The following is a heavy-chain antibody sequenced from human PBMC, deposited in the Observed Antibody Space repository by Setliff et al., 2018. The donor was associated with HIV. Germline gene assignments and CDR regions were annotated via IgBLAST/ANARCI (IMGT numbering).Heavy chain of an antibody. J-gene: IGHJ3*02. Sequence: SETLSLTCTVSGGSISSGGYYWSWIRQLPGKGLEGIGYIDYSGSTYYNPSLKTLVTISVDKSKNQFSMKLSSVSTADTAVYYFTSSPLNSYDKNIAFDIWGQGTMVTVSS. D-gene: IGHD3-9*01. CDR1: GGSISSGGYY. CDR3: TSSPLNSYDKNIAFDI. V-gene: IGHV4-31*01. CDR2: IDYSGST.